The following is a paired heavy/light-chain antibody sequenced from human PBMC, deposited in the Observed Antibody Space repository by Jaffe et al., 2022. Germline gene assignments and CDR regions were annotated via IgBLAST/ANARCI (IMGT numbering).Heavy chain of an antibody. CDR2: IYWDYDK. D-gene: IGHD3-3*01. J-gene: IGHJ4*02. Sequence: QITLKESGPTLVKPTQTLMLTCTLSGLSVSSRGVGVGWIRQPPGKALEWLALIYWDYDKRYSPSLKSRLTITTDTSKNQVVLTMTNMDPVDTATYYCAHTNYDEKSRRFDSWGQGTLVTVSS. CDR3: AHTNYDEKSRRFDS. CDR1: GLSVSSRGVG. V-gene: IGHV2-5*02.
Light chain of an antibody. Sequence: QTVVTQEPSFSVSPGGTVTLTCGLTSGSVSTSYFPSWYQQTPGQAPRTLIYSTNTRSSGVPDRFSGSILGNKAALTITGAQADDESDYYCVLYFGSGIWVFGGGTKLTVL. V-gene: IGLV8-61*01. CDR2: STN. CDR3: VLYFGSGIWV. J-gene: IGLJ3*02. CDR1: SGSVSTSYF.